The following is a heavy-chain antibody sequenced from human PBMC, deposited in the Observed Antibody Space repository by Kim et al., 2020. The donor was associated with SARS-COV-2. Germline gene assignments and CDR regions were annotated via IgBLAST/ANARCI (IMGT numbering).Heavy chain of an antibody. V-gene: IGHV4-39*01. Sequence: SETLSLTCTVSGGSISSSSYYWGWIRQPPGKGLEWIGSIYYSGSTYYNPSLKRRVTISVDTSKTQFSLKLSCVTAAATAVYYSARPNGSIKRAFDIWGQG. J-gene: IGHJ3*02. CDR1: GGSISSSSYY. CDR3: ARPNGSIKRAFDI. D-gene: IGHD2-15*01. CDR2: IYYSGST.